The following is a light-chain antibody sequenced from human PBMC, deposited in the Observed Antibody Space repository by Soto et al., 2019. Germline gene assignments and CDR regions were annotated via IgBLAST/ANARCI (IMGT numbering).Light chain of an antibody. J-gene: IGLJ1*01. CDR3: CSYAGSRV. CDR2: DGS. V-gene: IGLV2-23*01. CDR1: SSDVGSYNL. Sequence: QSALTQPASVSGSPGQSITISCTGTSSDVGSYNLVSWYQQHPGKAPKLMIYDGSKRPSGVSNRFSGSKSGNTASLTISGLQAEDEADYYCCSYAGSRVFGTGTKLTVL.